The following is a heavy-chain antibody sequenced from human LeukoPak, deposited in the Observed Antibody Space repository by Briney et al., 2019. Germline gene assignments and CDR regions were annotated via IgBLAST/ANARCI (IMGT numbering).Heavy chain of an antibody. CDR1: GFTFSSYW. V-gene: IGHV3-7*03. CDR3: ARAADTAMVVSWFDP. CDR2: IKQDGSEK. D-gene: IGHD5-18*01. J-gene: IGHJ5*02. Sequence: GGSLRLSCAASGFTFSSYWMSWVRQAPGKGLEWVGNIKQDGSEKYYVDSVKGRFTISRDNAKNSLYLQMNSLRAEDTAVYYCARAADTAMVVSWFDPWGQGTLVTVSS.